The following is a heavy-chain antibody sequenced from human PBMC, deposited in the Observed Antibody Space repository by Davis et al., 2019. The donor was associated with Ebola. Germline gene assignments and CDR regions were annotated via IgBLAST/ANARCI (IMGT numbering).Heavy chain of an antibody. D-gene: IGHD6-19*01. J-gene: IGHJ5*02. CDR3: ARLARETYSSGWNNWFDP. CDR2: IYPGDSDT. V-gene: IGHV5-51*01. CDR1: GYSFTSYW. Sequence: GESLKISCKGSGYSFTSYWIGWVRQMPGKGLEWMGIIYPGDSDTRYNPSLQGQVTISADKSISTAYLQWSSLKASDTAMYYCARLARETYSSGWNNWFDPWGQGTLVTVSS.